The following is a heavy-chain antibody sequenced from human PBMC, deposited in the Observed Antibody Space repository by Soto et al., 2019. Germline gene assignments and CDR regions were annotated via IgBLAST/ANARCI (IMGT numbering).Heavy chain of an antibody. D-gene: IGHD1-26*01. CDR1: PSSISRYN. CDR3: ARDSIVGDYYYGMDV. V-gene: IGHV4-59*01. J-gene: IGHJ6*02. Sequence: YETLSLTGTVSPSSISRYNRSWTRQPPGKGLEWIGYIYYSGSTSYNPSLKSRVTISVDTSKNQFSLKLSSVTAADTAVYYCARDSIVGDYYYGMDVWGQGTTVT. CDR2: IYYSGST.